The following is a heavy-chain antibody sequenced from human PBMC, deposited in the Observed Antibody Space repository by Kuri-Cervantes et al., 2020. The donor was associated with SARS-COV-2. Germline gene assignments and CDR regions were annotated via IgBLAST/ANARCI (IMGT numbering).Heavy chain of an antibody. Sequence: GESLKISCGASGFTFSAYTMNWVRQAPGKALEWISSISGSRSYIYYADSVRGRFTISRDNAKNSLFLQVSSLRVEDTAVYYCARVAGEGPIYYYYMDVWGKGTTVTVSS. CDR1: GFTFSAYT. V-gene: IGHV3-21*01. J-gene: IGHJ6*03. CDR3: ARVAGEGPIYYYYMDV. CDR2: ISGSRSYI. D-gene: IGHD2-21*01.